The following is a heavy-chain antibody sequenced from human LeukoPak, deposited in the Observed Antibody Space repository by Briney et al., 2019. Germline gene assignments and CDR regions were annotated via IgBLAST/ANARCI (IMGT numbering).Heavy chain of an antibody. J-gene: IGHJ6*02. V-gene: IGHV3-23*01. CDR2: ISGSGGST. CDR3: AKEDYGDFHYYYGMDV. D-gene: IGHD4-17*01. Sequence: PGGSLRLSCAASGFTFSGYAMNWVRQAPGKGLGWVSAISGSGGSTYYADSVKGRFTISRDNSKNTLYLQMNSLRAEDTAVYYCAKEDYGDFHYYYGMDVWGQGTTVTVSS. CDR1: GFTFSGYA.